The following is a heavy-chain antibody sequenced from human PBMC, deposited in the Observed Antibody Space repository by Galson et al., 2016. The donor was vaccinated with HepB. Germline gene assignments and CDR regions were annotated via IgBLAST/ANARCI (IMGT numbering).Heavy chain of an antibody. Sequence: ETLSLTCVVSGYSISSGHYWGWIRQPPGKGLEWIGNTHYSGVTEYNPSLKSRATMSVDASRNQVSLKMTSVTAADTAVYYCVGEVGFFGEIVWGQGTTVTVSS. CDR2: THYSGVT. J-gene: IGHJ6*02. D-gene: IGHD3-10*01. CDR3: VGEVGFFGEIV. CDR1: GYSISSGHY. V-gene: IGHV4-38-2*01.